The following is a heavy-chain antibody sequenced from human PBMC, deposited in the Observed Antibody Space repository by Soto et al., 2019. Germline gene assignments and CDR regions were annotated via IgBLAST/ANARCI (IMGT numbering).Heavy chain of an antibody. CDR2: VIPIFGIP. CDR1: GGTISRYS. J-gene: IGHJ6*02. V-gene: IGHV1-69*08. D-gene: IGHD2-2*01. Sequence: QVQLVQSGAEVKKPGSSVKVSCKASGGTISRYSITWVRQAPGHGLEWIGRVIPIFGIPTYAQKFQGRVTITADESRSTAYMELSSLRSDDTAVYYCAREDRDRETGLVPAAIDGMDVWGQGTTVTVSS. CDR3: AREDRDRETGLVPAAIDGMDV.